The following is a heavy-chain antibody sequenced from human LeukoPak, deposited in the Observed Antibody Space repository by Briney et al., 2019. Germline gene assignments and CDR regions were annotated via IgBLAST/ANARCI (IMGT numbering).Heavy chain of an antibody. D-gene: IGHD6-13*01. J-gene: IGHJ5*02. CDR3: ARLLADNWFDP. Sequence: SETLSLTCTVSGGSISSYYWSWLRQPPGKGLEWIGYIYYGVSTNYNPSLKSRVTISLDTSKKQISLKVKSVTAADTAIYYCARLLADNWFDPWGQGTLVTVSS. CDR1: GGSISSYY. CDR2: IYYGVST. V-gene: IGHV4-59*08.